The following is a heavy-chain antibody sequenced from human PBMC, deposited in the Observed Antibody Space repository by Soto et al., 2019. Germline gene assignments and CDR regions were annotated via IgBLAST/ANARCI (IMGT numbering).Heavy chain of an antibody. CDR1: GFTFSSYA. D-gene: IGHD2-15*01. Sequence: GGSLRLSCAASGFTFSSYAMTWVRQAPWKGLEWVSSISGSGADTYYADSVKGRFTISRDNSKNTLYLQMNSLRAEDTAVYYCAKGRSFYYYYMDVGGKGTTVTVSS. CDR3: AKGRSFYYYYMDV. J-gene: IGHJ6*03. V-gene: IGHV3-23*01. CDR2: ISGSGADT.